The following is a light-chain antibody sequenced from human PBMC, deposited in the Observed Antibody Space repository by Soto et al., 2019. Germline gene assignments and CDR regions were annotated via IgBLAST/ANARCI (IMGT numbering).Light chain of an antibody. J-gene: IGKJ2*01. Sequence: ETVMTQSPATLSVSPGERATLSCRASQSVYSSLAWYQQKPGQAPRLLIYGASTRATGIPARFSGSGSGTEYTLTISSLQPDDFATYYCQQYNSYPYTFGQGTKVDIK. CDR2: GAS. V-gene: IGKV3-15*01. CDR3: QQYNSYPYT. CDR1: QSVYSS.